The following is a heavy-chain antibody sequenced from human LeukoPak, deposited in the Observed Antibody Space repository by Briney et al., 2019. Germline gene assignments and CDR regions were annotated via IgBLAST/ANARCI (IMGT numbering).Heavy chain of an antibody. CDR2: ISPNRGNT. J-gene: IGHJ5*02. Sequence: ASVKVSCKASGSTFTSYDYNWVRQATGHGLELMGGISPNRGNTGYAQKFQGRVTMTRNTSISTAYMELSSLRSEDTAVYYCARLGGDGYCSSTSCFGINWFDPWGQGTLVTVSS. CDR1: GSTFTSYD. D-gene: IGHD2-2*01. CDR3: ARLGGDGYCSSTSCFGINWFDP. V-gene: IGHV1-8*01.